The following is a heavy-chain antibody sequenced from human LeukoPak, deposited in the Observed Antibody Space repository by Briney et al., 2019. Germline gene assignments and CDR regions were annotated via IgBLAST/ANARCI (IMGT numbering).Heavy chain of an antibody. CDR3: ARVPRSHYFDY. J-gene: IGHJ4*02. CDR2: ISAYNGNT. Sequence: ASVKVSCKASGYTFTGYYMHWVRQAPGQGLEWMGWISAYNGNTNYAQKLQGRVTMTTDTSTSTAYMELRSLRSDDTAVYYCARVPRSHYFDYWGQGTLVTVSS. V-gene: IGHV1-18*04. CDR1: GYTFTGYY.